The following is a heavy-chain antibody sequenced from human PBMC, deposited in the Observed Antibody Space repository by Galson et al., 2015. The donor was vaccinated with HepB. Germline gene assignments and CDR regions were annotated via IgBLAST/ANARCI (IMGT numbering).Heavy chain of an antibody. CDR2: ISYDGSNK. J-gene: IGHJ4*02. CDR1: GFTFSSYG. D-gene: IGHD3-3*02. Sequence: SLRLSCAASGFTFSSYGMHWVRQAPGKGLEWVAVISYDGSNKYYADSVKGRFTISRDNSKNTLYLQMNSLRAEDTAVYYCAKGKGLAILEWLLYNYFDYWGQGTLVTVSS. V-gene: IGHV3-30*18. CDR3: AKGKGLAILEWLLYNYFDY.